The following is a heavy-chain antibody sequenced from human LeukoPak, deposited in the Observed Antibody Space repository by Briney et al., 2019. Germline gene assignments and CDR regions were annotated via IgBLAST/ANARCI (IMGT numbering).Heavy chain of an antibody. Sequence: GASVKVSCKASGGTFSSYAISWVRQAPGQGLEWMGGIIPIFGTANCAQKFQGRVTITADESTSTAYMELSSLRSEDTAVYYCASRGEMATYYYYYMDVWGKGTTVAVSS. J-gene: IGHJ6*03. CDR1: GGTFSSYA. D-gene: IGHD5-24*01. CDR2: IIPIFGTA. CDR3: ASRGEMATYYYYYMDV. V-gene: IGHV1-69*13.